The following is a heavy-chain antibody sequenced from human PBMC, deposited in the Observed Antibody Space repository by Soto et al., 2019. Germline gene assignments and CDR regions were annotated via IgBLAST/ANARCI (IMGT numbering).Heavy chain of an antibody. J-gene: IGHJ3*02. CDR2: ISGSGGST. CDR1: GFTFSSYA. V-gene: IGHV3-23*01. Sequence: EVPLLESGGGLVQPGGSLRLSCAASGFTFSSYAMNWVRQAPGKGLEWVSAISGSGGSTYYADSVKGRFTISRDSSKNTLYLQMNSLRAEDTAVYYCAKGNSWSPALVLDIWGQGTMFTVSS. D-gene: IGHD1-7*01. CDR3: AKGNSWSPALVLDI.